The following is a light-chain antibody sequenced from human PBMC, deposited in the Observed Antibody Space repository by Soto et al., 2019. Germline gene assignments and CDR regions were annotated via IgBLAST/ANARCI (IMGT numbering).Light chain of an antibody. J-gene: IGKJ2*03. CDR3: QHLRTYPFS. CDR2: PAS. Sequence: DIQLTQSPSFLSASVGDRVTVSCRASQDISTSLAWFQQKAGKVPQLLVYPASTLQDGVTSRFSGSGSGTYFTLTINNLQAEDFATYYCQHLRTYPFSFGQGTKLDI. CDR1: QDISTS. V-gene: IGKV1-9*01.